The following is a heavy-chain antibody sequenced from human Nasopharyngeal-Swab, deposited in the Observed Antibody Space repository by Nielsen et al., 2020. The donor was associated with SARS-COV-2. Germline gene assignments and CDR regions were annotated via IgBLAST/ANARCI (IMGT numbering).Heavy chain of an antibody. D-gene: IGHD6-13*01. CDR1: GGSISSSTYY. Sequence: SETLSLTCTVSGGSISSSTYYWAWIRQPPGKGLEWIGSIYYGGSTYYNPSLKSRVTISVDTSKNQFSLKLSSVTAADTAVYYCATLSSSWCEYYFGYWGQGTLVTVSS. V-gene: IGHV4-39*01. CDR2: IYYGGST. J-gene: IGHJ4*02. CDR3: ATLSSSWCEYYFGY.